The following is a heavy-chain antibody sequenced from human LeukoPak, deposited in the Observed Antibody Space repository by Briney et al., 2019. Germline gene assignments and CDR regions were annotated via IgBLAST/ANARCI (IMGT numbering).Heavy chain of an antibody. Sequence: GESLKISCKGSGYSFTSYWIGWVRQMPGKGLEWMGIIYPGDSDTRYGPSFQGQVTISADKSISTAYLQWSSLKASDTAMYYCARKGSPIFGVVTWFDYWGQGTLVTVSS. CDR1: GYSFTSYW. V-gene: IGHV5-51*01. CDR3: ARKGSPIFGVVTWFDY. CDR2: IYPGDSDT. J-gene: IGHJ4*02. D-gene: IGHD3-3*01.